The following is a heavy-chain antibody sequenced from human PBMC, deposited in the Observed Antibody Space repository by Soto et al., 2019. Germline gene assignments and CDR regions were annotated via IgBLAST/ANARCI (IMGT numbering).Heavy chain of an antibody. J-gene: IGHJ4*02. CDR3: ARGLSIAARYYFDY. V-gene: IGHV1-69*13. CDR2: IIPIFGTA. Sequence: GASVKVSCKASGGTFSSYTISWVRQAPGQGLEWMGGIIPIFGTANYAQKFQGRVTITADESTSTAYMELSSLRSEDTAVYYCARGLSIAARYYFDYWGQGTLVTVSS. D-gene: IGHD6-6*01. CDR1: GGTFSSYT.